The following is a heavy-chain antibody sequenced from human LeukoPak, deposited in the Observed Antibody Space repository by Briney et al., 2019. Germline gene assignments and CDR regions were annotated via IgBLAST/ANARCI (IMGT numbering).Heavy chain of an antibody. V-gene: IGHV1-24*01. CDR3: ATELSVAAMRDF. CDR1: GYTITELS. CDR2: FEPEDGET. J-gene: IGHJ4*02. Sequence: ASVKVSCKVSGYTITELSMHWVRQAPGKGLEWMGGFEPEDGETIYAQKFQGRVTMTEDTSTDTAYMELSSLRSEDTAVYYCATELSVAAMRDFWGQGTLVTVSS. D-gene: IGHD5-12*01.